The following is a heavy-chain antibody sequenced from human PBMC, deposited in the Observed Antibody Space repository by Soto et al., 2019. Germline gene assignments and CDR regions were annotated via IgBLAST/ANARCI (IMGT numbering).Heavy chain of an antibody. CDR1: GYTFTGYY. Sequence: GASVKVSCKASGYTFTGYYMHWVRQAPGQGLEWMGWINPNSGGTNYAQKFQGWVTMTRDTSISTAYMELSRLGSDDTAVYYCARGRIAVAGFYYYGMDVWGQGTTVTVSS. CDR2: INPNSGGT. J-gene: IGHJ6*02. CDR3: ARGRIAVAGFYYYGMDV. D-gene: IGHD6-19*01. V-gene: IGHV1-2*04.